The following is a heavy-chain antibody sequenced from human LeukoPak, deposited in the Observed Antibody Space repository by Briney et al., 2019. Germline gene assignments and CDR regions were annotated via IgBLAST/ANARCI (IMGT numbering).Heavy chain of an antibody. Sequence: SGGSLRLSCAASGSTFSDYYMSWIRQAPGKGLEWVSYISSSGSTIYYADSVKGRFTISRDNAKNSLHLQMNSLRAEDTAVYYCASEGSTFYMDVWGKGTTVTVSS. CDR2: ISSSGSTI. CDR1: GSTFSDYY. CDR3: ASEGSTFYMDV. D-gene: IGHD2/OR15-2a*01. V-gene: IGHV3-11*01. J-gene: IGHJ6*03.